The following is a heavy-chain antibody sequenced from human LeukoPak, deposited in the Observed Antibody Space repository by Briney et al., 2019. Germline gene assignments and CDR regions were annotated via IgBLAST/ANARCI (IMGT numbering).Heavy chain of an antibody. Sequence: SETLSLTCTVSGGSVSSPDDYWGWIRQPPGKGLEWSGSITGNTLYNPSLTSRVSMSIDLSKNQFTLRLSSVTAADTAVYYCARHSHRRGNAFEVWGPGTMVTVSS. J-gene: IGHJ3*01. CDR2: ITGNT. V-gene: IGHV4-39*01. D-gene: IGHD3-16*02. CDR1: GGSVSSPDDY. CDR3: ARHSHRRGNAFEV.